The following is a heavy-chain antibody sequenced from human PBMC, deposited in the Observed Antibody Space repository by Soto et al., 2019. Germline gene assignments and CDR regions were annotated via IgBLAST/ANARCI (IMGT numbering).Heavy chain of an antibody. Sequence: PSETLSLTCAVSGGSISSSNWWSWVRQPPGKGLEWIGEIYHSGSTNYNPSLKNRVTISVDKSKNQFSLKLSSVTAADTAVYYCARFFGSGWYHDYWGQGTLVTVSS. V-gene: IGHV4-4*02. CDR1: GGSISSSNW. CDR2: IYHSGST. CDR3: ARFFGSGWYHDY. D-gene: IGHD6-19*01. J-gene: IGHJ4*02.